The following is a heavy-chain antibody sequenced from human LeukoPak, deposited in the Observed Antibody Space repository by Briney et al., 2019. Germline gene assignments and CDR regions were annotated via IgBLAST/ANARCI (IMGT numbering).Heavy chain of an antibody. V-gene: IGHV3-53*01. Sequence: PGGSLRLSCAASGLTVSTKDMTWVRQAPGKGLEWVSVIFSGGSTHYADSVKGRFTISRDNSKNTLYLQMDSLRAEDTAVYYCATLARFAFDIWGQGTMVTVSS. J-gene: IGHJ3*02. CDR2: IFSGGST. D-gene: IGHD5-12*01. CDR1: GLTVSTKD. CDR3: ATLARFAFDI.